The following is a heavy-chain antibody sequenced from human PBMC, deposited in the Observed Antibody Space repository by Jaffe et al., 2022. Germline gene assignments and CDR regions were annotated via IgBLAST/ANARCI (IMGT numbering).Heavy chain of an antibody. Sequence: EVQLVESGGGLVQPGGSLRLSCAASGFTFNNYEMNWVRQAPGKGLEWVSYISSSAGTIFYADSVKGRFTISRDNAKNSLYLQMNSLRAEDTAVYYCARDSVDYYYYMDVWGKGTAVTVSS. V-gene: IGHV3-48*03. CDR2: ISSSAGTI. D-gene: IGHD6-19*01. CDR3: ARDSVDYYYYMDV. J-gene: IGHJ6*03. CDR1: GFTFNNYE.